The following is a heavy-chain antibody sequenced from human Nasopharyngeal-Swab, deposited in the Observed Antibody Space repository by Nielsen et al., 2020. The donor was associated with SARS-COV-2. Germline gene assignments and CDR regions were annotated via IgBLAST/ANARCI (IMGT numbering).Heavy chain of an antibody. V-gene: IGHV3-21*01. CDR3: ARLDFWSGYFGLDV. D-gene: IGHD3-3*01. J-gene: IGHJ6*02. Sequence: GESLKISCVASGFTFSSYTMVWVRQAPGKGLEWVSSISNSGSFINFADSVKGRFTVSRDNTKNSLYLPMNSLRAEDTAVYYCARLDFWSGYFGLDVWGQGTTVTVSS. CDR2: ISNSGSFI. CDR1: GFTFSSYT.